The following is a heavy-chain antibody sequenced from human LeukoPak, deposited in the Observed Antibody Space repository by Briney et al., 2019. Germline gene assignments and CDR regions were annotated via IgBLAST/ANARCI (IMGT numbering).Heavy chain of an antibody. J-gene: IGHJ5*02. V-gene: IGHV4-4*07. CDR3: AREDIVVVPAATNWFDP. CDR1: CSPIYSYY. CDR2: IYTSGIT. D-gene: IGHD2-2*01. Sequence: PETPYLTCNGSCSPIYSYYWSWIRQHALKGPEWNGRIYTSGITNYNPSLKSRVTMSVDTSKNQFSLKLSSVTAADTAVYYCAREDIVVVPAATNWFDPWGQGTLVTVSS.